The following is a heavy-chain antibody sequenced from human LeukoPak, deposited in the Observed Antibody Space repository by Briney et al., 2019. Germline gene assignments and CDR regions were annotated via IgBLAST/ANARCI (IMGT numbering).Heavy chain of an antibody. CDR3: ARGYCSSTSCSQDVDWVAGGPDYYYYYMDV. V-gene: IGHV1-69*13. Sequence: SVKVSCKASGGTFSSYAISWVRQAPGQGLEWMGGIIPIFGTANYAQKFQGRVTITADESTSTAYMELSSLRSEDTAVYYCARGYCSSTSCSQDVDWVAGGPDYYYYYMDVWGKGTTVTVSS. CDR1: GGTFSSYA. J-gene: IGHJ6*03. CDR2: IIPIFGTA. D-gene: IGHD2-2*01.